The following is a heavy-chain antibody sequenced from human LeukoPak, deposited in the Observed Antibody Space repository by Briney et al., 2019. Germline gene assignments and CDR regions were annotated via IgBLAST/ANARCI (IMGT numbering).Heavy chain of an antibody. V-gene: IGHV4-34*01. J-gene: IGHJ6*03. CDR1: GGTFSGYY. Sequence: SETLSLTCAVYGGTFSGYYWSWIRQPPGKGLEWIGEINHSGTTNYNPSLKSRVSISIDTSKNQFSLKVRSVTAADTGVYYCASSRGYSSSLWYYYVDVWGKGTTVTVSS. CDR2: INHSGTT. D-gene: IGHD6-13*01. CDR3: ASSRGYSSSLWYYYVDV.